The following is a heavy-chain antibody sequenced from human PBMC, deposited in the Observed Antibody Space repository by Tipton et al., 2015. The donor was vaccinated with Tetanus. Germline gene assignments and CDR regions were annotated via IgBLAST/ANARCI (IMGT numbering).Heavy chain of an antibody. CDR3: VRDGGSSGWLAY. J-gene: IGHJ4*02. D-gene: IGHD6-19*01. CDR1: GFPFHSYH. CDR2: IGDPTKVV. V-gene: IGHV3-48*01. Sequence: SLRLSCATSGFPFHSYHMAWVRQAPGKGLEWIAYIGDPTKVVHYAEFVKGRFTVSRDNDKNTLYLQMNSLRVEDTTVYYCVRDGGSSGWLAYWGQGTLVTVSS.